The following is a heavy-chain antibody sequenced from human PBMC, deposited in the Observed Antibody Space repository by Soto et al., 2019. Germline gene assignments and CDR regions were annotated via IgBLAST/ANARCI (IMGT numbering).Heavy chain of an antibody. Sequence: QAHLEQSGAEVKRPGASVKVSCKASGYTFSDFDINWLRQASGQGPEWMGWMNAKSGDTFFAQRFQGKFNMTWDTSLSTAYMEVGILASYDTAMYYCARGNPFNYAGFDVWGQGTTVAVSS. CDR3: ARGNPFNYAGFDV. CDR2: MNAKSGDT. D-gene: IGHD3-16*01. V-gene: IGHV1-8*01. CDR1: GYTFSDFD. J-gene: IGHJ6*02.